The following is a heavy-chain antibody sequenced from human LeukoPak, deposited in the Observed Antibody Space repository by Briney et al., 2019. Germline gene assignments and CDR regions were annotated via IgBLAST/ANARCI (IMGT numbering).Heavy chain of an antibody. V-gene: IGHV4-61*02. CDR1: GGSVSSGTYY. D-gene: IGHD1-1*01. CDR3: ARRRGENWNDASDTLEYYFDY. CDR2: IYTSGST. Sequence: IPSQTLSLTCTVSGGSVSSGTYYWTWIRQPAGKGLEWIGRIYTSGSTNFNPSLKSRVSISLDTSQNQFSLKMSTVTAADTAVYYCARRRGENWNDASDTLEYYFDYWGQGTLVTVSS. J-gene: IGHJ4*02.